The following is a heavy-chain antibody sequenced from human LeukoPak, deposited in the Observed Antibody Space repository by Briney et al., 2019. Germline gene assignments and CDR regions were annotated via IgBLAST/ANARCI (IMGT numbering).Heavy chain of an antibody. D-gene: IGHD2/OR15-2a*01. CDR2: ISGSGSGGGT. V-gene: IGHV3-23*01. CDR1: GFTFSSSA. CDR3: AKDFYAGVVASYPWFDP. J-gene: IGHJ5*02. Sequence: GGSLRLSCAASGFTFSSSAMSWVRQAPGKGLEWVSSISGSGSGGGTYYADSVKGRFTISRDNSKNTLYLQMNSLRAEDTAVYYCAKDFYAGVVASYPWFDPWGQGTLVTVSS.